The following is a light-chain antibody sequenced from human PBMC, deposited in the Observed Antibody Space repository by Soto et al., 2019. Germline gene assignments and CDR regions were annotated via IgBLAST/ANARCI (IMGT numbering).Light chain of an antibody. J-gene: IGKJ4*01. CDR2: DAS. CDR3: QQRTNWPLT. Sequence: EIVLTQSPDTLSLSPGERATLSCRASQRVAKFVAWYQQKGGQPPRLPIFDASTRASGVPGRFNGSGSGTAFTLTISSLEPEDSAVYYCQQRTNWPLTFGGGTKVDIK. CDR1: QRVAKF. V-gene: IGKV3-11*01.